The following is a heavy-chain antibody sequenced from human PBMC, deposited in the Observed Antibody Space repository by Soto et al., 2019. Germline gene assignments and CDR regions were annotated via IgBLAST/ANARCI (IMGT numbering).Heavy chain of an antibody. CDR1: GYSFTDYW. CDR3: ARSPAGNSVAPLDY. V-gene: IGHV5-51*01. J-gene: IGHJ4*02. CDR2: FYPGDSET. D-gene: IGHD5-12*01. Sequence: GESLKISCEASGYSFTDYWIVWVRQLPEKGLEWMGIFYPGDSETKYSPSFQGQVPLSADKSINTAYLQWSSLQASDTATYFCARSPAGNSVAPLDYWGQGTVVTVSS.